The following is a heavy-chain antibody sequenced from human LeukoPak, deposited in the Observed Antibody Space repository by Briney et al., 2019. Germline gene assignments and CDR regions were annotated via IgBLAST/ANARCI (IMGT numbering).Heavy chain of an antibody. D-gene: IGHD3-22*01. Sequence: SVKVSCKASGGTFSSYAISWVRQAPGQGLEWMGRIIPILGIANYAQKFQGRVTITADKSTSTAYMELSSLRSEDTAVYYCASCYYDSSGYASFAFDIWGQGTMVTVSS. V-gene: IGHV1-69*04. CDR2: IIPILGIA. CDR3: ASCYYDSSGYASFAFDI. J-gene: IGHJ3*02. CDR1: GGTFSSYA.